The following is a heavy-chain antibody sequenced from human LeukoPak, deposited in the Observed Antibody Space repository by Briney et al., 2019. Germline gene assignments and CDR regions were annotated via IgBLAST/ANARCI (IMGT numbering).Heavy chain of an antibody. CDR2: IDYSGST. Sequence: PSETLSLTCTVSGGSIDSKYWSRIRQPPGKGLEWIGYIDYSGSTNYNPSLKSRVTISVDTSKKQFSLKLSSVTAVDTAVYYCARYVYGSGSYYNWFDPWGQGTLVTVSS. J-gene: IGHJ5*02. V-gene: IGHV4-59*01. CDR3: ARYVYGSGSYYNWFDP. D-gene: IGHD3-10*01. CDR1: GGSIDSKY.